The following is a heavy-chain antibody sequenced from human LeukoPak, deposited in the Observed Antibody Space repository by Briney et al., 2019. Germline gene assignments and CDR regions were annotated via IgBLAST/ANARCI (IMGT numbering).Heavy chain of an antibody. CDR3: ARGSSSSMN. CDR1: GFTFSSYA. J-gene: IGHJ4*02. Sequence: PGGSLRLSCAASGFTFSSYAMHWVRQAPGKGLEYVSAISSNGGSTYYANSVEGRFTISRDNSKNTLYLQMGSLRAEDMAVYYCARGSSSSMNWGQGTLVTVSS. V-gene: IGHV3-64*01. CDR2: ISSNGGST. D-gene: IGHD6-6*01.